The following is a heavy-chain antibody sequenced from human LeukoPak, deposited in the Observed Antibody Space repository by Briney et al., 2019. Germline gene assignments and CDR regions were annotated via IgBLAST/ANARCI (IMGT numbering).Heavy chain of an antibody. Sequence: PGGSLRLSCAASGFTFSSYEMNWVRQAPGKGLEWVSYISGSGTTIYYADSVKGRLTIARDNGKNSLYLQMNSLGAEDTAVYYCARRYCSSTSCLLDYWGQGTLVTVSS. CDR2: ISGSGTTI. CDR1: GFTFSSYE. J-gene: IGHJ4*02. V-gene: IGHV3-48*03. D-gene: IGHD2-2*01. CDR3: ARRYCSSTSCLLDY.